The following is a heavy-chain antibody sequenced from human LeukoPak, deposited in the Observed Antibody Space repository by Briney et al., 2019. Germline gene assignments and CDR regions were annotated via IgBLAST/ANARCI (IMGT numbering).Heavy chain of an antibody. CDR2: ISSSGSTI. V-gene: IGHV3-11*01. J-gene: IGHJ4*02. CDR1: GFTFSDYY. CDR3: ARDMQTGLRWLQPEPYFDY. D-gene: IGHD5-24*01. Sequence: GGSLRLSCAASGFTFSDYYMSWIRQAPGKGLEWVSYISSSGSTIYYADSVKGRFTISRDNAKNSLYLQMNSLRAEDTAVYYCARDMQTGLRWLQPEPYFDYWGQGTLVTVSS.